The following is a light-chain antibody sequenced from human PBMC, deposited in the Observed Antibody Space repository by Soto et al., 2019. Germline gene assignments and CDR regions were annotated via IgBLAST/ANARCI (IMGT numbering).Light chain of an antibody. CDR1: QTISDY. Sequence: DIQLPQSPSSLSASVGASVPITGRAGQTISDYLNWYQQKPGTAPKLLIYAASTLQSGVPSRFSGSGSGTDFTLTISSLQPEDFATYYCQQSYSTSWTFGQGTKVDIK. CDR2: AAS. V-gene: IGKV1-39*01. CDR3: QQSYSTSWT. J-gene: IGKJ1*01.